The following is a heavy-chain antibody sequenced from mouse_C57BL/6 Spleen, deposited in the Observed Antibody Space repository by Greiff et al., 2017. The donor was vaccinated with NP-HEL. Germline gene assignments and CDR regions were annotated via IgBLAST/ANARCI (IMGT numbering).Heavy chain of an antibody. J-gene: IGHJ1*03. Sequence: ESGPGLVKPSQSLSLTCSVPGYSITSGYYWNWIRQFPGNKLEWMGYISYDGSNNYNPSLKNRLSITRDTSKNQFFLKLNSVTAEDTARYYCAHYGSSYVYWYFDVWGTGTTVTVSS. CDR1: GYSITSGYY. CDR3: AHYGSSYVYWYFDV. CDR2: ISYDGSN. D-gene: IGHD1-1*01. V-gene: IGHV3-6*01.